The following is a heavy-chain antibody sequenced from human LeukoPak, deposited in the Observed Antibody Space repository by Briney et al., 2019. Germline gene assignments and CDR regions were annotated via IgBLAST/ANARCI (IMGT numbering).Heavy chain of an antibody. Sequence: KASETLSLTCTVSGYSMSSGYYWGWIRQPPERGLEWIGSMYHTGSTYYNPSLKSRVTISVDTSKNQFYLKLSSVTAADTAVYYCARVDYDSSGYWVGAFDIWGQGTMVTVSS. D-gene: IGHD3-22*01. CDR3: ARVDYDSSGYWVGAFDI. J-gene: IGHJ3*02. V-gene: IGHV4-38-2*02. CDR1: GYSMSSGYY. CDR2: MYHTGST.